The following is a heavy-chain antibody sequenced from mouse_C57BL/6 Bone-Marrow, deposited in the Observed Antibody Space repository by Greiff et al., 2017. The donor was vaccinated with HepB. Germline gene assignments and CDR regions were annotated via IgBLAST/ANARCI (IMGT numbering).Heavy chain of an antibody. Sequence: VQLQQSGPELVKPGASVKISCKASGYTFTDYYMNWVKQSHGKSLEWIGDINPNNGGTSYNQKFKGKATLTVDKSSSTAYMELRSLTSEDSAVYYCARSGSSYGDYAMDYWGQGTSVTVSS. V-gene: IGHV1-26*01. CDR1: GYTFTDYY. D-gene: IGHD1-1*01. J-gene: IGHJ4*01. CDR3: ARSGSSYGDYAMDY. CDR2: INPNNGGT.